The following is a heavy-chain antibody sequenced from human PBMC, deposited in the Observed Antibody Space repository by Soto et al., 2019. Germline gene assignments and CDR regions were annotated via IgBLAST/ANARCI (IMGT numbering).Heavy chain of an antibody. V-gene: IGHV3-30*18. CDR1: GFTFSSYG. CDR2: ISYDGSNK. CDR3: AKYGDYVAYHYYMDV. J-gene: IGHJ6*03. D-gene: IGHD4-17*01. Sequence: GGSLRLSCAASGFTFSSYGMHWVRQAPGKGLEWVAVISYDGSNKYYADSVKGRFTISRDNSKSTLYLQMNSLRVEDTAVYFCAKYGDYVAYHYYMDVWGKGTTVTVSS.